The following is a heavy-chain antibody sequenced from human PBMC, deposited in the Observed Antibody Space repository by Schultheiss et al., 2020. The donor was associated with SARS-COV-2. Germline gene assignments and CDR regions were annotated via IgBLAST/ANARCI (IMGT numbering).Heavy chain of an antibody. CDR2: IYHSGMT. V-gene: IGHV4-4*02. J-gene: IGHJ4*02. D-gene: IGHD6-13*01. CDR3: AREVSASGRGVDYFDY. CDR1: GFTFDDYG. Sequence: GSLRLSCAASGFTFDDYGMSWVRQAPGKGLEWIGQIYHSGMTNYNPSLRSRVTLSVDKSKKQFSLTVSSVTAADTAVYYCAREVSASGRGVDYFDYWGRGTLVTVSS.